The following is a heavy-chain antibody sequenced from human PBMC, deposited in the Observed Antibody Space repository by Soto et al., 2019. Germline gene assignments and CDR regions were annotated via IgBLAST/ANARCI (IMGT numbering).Heavy chain of an antibody. CDR1: GFTFSSYA. J-gene: IGHJ4*02. Sequence: EVQLLESGGGLVQPGGSLRLSCAASGFTFSSYAMSWVRQAPGKGLEWVSAISGSGGSTYYADSVKGRFTISRDNSKNTLYLQMNSLRAEDTAVYYCAKNPPGIAVAGTVFDYWGQGTLVTVSS. CDR2: ISGSGGST. CDR3: AKNPPGIAVAGTVFDY. D-gene: IGHD6-19*01. V-gene: IGHV3-23*01.